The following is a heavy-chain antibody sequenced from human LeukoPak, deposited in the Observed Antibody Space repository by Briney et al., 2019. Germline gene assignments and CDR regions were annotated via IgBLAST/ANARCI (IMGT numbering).Heavy chain of an antibody. Sequence: SVKVSCKASGGTFSSYTISWVRQAPGQGLEWMGRIIPILGIANYAQKFQGRVTITADKSTSTAYMELSSLRSEDTAVYYCARAPWDWYYGMDVWGQGTTVTVSS. CDR1: GGTFSSYT. J-gene: IGHJ6*02. CDR2: IIPILGIA. CDR3: ARAPWDWYYGMDV. V-gene: IGHV1-69*02. D-gene: IGHD3/OR15-3a*01.